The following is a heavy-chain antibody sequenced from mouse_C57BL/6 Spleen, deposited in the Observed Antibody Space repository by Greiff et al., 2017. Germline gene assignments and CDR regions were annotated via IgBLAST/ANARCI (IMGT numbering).Heavy chain of an antibody. CDR3: ARPDGSIYQNYAMDY. Sequence: QVQLQQSGAELVKPGASVKISCKASGYAFSSYWMNWVKQRPGKGLEWIGQIYPGGGDTNYNGKFKGKATLTADKSSSTAYMQLSSLTSEDSSVYFCARPDGSIYQNYAMDYWGQGTSVTVSS. J-gene: IGHJ4*01. CDR1: GYAFSSYW. V-gene: IGHV1-80*01. CDR2: IYPGGGDT. D-gene: IGHD1-1*01.